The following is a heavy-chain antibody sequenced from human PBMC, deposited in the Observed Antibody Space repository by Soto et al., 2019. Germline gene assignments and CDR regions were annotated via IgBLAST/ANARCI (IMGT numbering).Heavy chain of an antibody. Sequence: GVLRLSCAASGFTFSDYYITWIRQAPGKGLEWVSYISFSGSTIYYADSVKGRFTVSRDNARDSLYLQMNSLRAEDTAVYYCARLGQFYYWGQGTLVTVSS. CDR2: ISFSGSTI. CDR3: ARLGQFYY. J-gene: IGHJ4*02. CDR1: GFTFSDYY. V-gene: IGHV3-11*01. D-gene: IGHD7-27*01.